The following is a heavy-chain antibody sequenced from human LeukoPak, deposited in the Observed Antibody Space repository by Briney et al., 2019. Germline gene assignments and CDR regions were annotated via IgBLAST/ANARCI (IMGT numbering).Heavy chain of an antibody. CDR2: ISSGGTYK. D-gene: IGHD4-17*01. CDR3: ARPTTVTTISADAFDI. J-gene: IGHJ3*02. V-gene: IGHV3-21*01. CDR1: GFTFSDYT. Sequence: GGSLRLSCAASGFTFSDYTMNWVRQAPGRGLEWVSSISSGGTYKYYADSVKGRFTISRDNAQNSLYLQMNSLRAEDSSVYYCARPTTVTTISADAFDIWGQGTMVTVSS.